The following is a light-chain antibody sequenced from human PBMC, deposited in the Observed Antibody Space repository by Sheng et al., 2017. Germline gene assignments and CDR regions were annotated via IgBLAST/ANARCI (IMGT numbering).Light chain of an antibody. J-gene: IGKJ3*01. CDR2: DAS. V-gene: IGKV3-11*01. CDR3: QQRSEGGFT. CDR1: QSVSSY. Sequence: EIVLTQSPATLSLSPGERATLSCRASQSVSSYLAWYQQKPGQAPRLLIYDASNRATGIPARFSGSGSGTDFTLTISSLEPEDFAVYYCQQRSEGGFTFGPGTKVDIK.